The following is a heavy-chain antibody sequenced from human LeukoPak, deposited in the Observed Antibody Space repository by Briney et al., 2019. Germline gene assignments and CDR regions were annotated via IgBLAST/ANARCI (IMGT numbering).Heavy chain of an antibody. CDR2: IYSGGST. CDR1: GFTVSSNY. D-gene: IGHD2-2*02. CDR3: ARGAEYCSSTSCYNYAFDI. V-gene: IGHV3-66*01. Sequence: TGGSLRLSCAASGFTVSSNYMSWVRQAPGKGLEWVSVIYSGGSTYYADSVKGRFTISRDNSKNTLYLQMNSLRAEDTAVYYCARGAEYCSSTSCYNYAFDIWGQGTMVTVSS. J-gene: IGHJ3*02.